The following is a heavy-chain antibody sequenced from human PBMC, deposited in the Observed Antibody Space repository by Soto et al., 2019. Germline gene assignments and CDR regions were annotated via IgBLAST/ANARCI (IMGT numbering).Heavy chain of an antibody. J-gene: IGHJ5*02. CDR1: GDSVATNTAS. V-gene: IGHV6-1*01. D-gene: IGHD5-12*01. Sequence: SQTLSLTCPISGDSVATNTASWNLIRQSPSRGLEWLGRTYFRSKWYNDYAVSVKSRIIINPDTSNNQFSLQLNSVTPEDTAVYFCAKGDNLGPKTGYAFDPWGQGIMVTVSS. CDR3: AKGDNLGPKTGYAFDP. CDR2: TYFRSKWYN.